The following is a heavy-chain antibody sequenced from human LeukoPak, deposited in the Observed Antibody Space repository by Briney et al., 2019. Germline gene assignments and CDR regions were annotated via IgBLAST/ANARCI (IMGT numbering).Heavy chain of an antibody. CDR1: GASISSGNYY. J-gene: IGHJ4*02. CDR2: IYYSGDT. CDR3: ARDVAGNTFDY. Sequence: SETLSLTCTVSGASISSGNYYWGWIRQPPGKGLEWLGSIYYSGDTYNNPPLKSRVTISVYTAKSQFSLRLTSMTAADTAVYYCARDVAGNTFDYWGQGTLVTVSS. D-gene: IGHD5-12*01. V-gene: IGHV4-39*07.